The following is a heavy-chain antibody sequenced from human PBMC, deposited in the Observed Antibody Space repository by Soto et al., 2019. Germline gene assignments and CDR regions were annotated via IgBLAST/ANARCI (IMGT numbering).Heavy chain of an antibody. CDR3: ARAKAYYDILTGYYYYYYMDV. Sequence: QLQLQESGPGLVKPSETLSLTCTVSGGSISSSSYYWGWIRQPPGKGLEWIGSIYYSGSTYYNPSLKSRVTISVDTSKNQFSLKLSSVTAADTAVYYCARAKAYYDILTGYYYYYYMDVWGKGTTVTVSS. D-gene: IGHD3-9*01. CDR1: GGSISSSSYY. J-gene: IGHJ6*03. V-gene: IGHV4-39*01. CDR2: IYYSGST.